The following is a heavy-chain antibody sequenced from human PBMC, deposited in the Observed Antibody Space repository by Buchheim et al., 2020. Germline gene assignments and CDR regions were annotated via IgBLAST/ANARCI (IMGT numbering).Heavy chain of an antibody. J-gene: IGHJ6*02. CDR3: ARDGRTYYDFWSGSQGGYYYYYGMDV. D-gene: IGHD3-3*01. CDR1: GGSISSSNW. V-gene: IGHV4-4*02. Sequence: QVQLQESGPGLVKPSGTLSLTCAVSGGSISSSNWWSWVRQPPGKGLEWIGEIYHSGSTNYNPSLKSRVTISVDKSKNQFSLKLSSVTAADTAVYYCARDGRTYYDFWSGSQGGYYYYYGMDVWGQGTT. CDR2: IYHSGST.